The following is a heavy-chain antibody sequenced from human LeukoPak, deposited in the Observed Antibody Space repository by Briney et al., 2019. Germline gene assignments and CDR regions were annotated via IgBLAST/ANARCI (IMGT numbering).Heavy chain of an antibody. CDR2: FDPEDGET. CDR1: GYTLTELS. V-gene: IGHV1-24*01. J-gene: IGHJ3*02. CDR3: ATVRAYGDRDAFDI. D-gene: IGHD4-17*01. Sequence: ASVKVSCKVSGYTLTELSMHWVRQAPGKGLEWMGGFDPEDGETIYAQKFQGRVTMTEDTSTDTAYMELSSLRSEDTAVYYCATVRAYGDRDAFDIWGQGTMVTVSS.